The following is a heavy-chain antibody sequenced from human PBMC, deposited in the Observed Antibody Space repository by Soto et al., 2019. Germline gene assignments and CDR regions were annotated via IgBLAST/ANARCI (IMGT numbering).Heavy chain of an antibody. CDR2: ISAYNGNT. J-gene: IGHJ6*03. CDR1: GYTFTSYG. V-gene: IGHV1-18*01. D-gene: IGHD1-7*01. CDR3: ARVFAPQLELRGGYYYYMDV. Sequence: QVQLVQSGAEVKKPGASVKVSCKASGYTFTSYGISWVRQAPGQGLEWMGWISAYNGNTNYAQKLQGRVTMTTDTATSTAYMELRSLRSDDTAVYYCARVFAPQLELRGGYYYYMDVWGKGTTVTVSS.